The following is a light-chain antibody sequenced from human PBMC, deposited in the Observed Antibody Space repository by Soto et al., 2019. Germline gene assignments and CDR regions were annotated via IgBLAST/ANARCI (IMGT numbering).Light chain of an antibody. J-gene: IGLJ1*01. CDR2: TTN. CDR3: AAWDDSLNGHV. CDR1: NSNIGTSS. Sequence: QSALTQPHSASGTPGQRVTISCSGSNSNIGTSSVHWFQQLPGTAPKLLISTTNQRPSGVPERFSGSKSGTSASLAISGLQSDDEADYYCAAWDDSLNGHVFGTGTKVTVL. V-gene: IGLV1-44*01.